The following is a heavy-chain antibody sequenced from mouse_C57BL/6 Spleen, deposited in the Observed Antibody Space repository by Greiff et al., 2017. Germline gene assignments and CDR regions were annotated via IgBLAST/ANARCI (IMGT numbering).Heavy chain of an antibody. V-gene: IGHV1-55*01. J-gene: IGHJ2*01. CDR2: IYPGSGST. CDR1: GYTFTSYW. Sequence: QVQLQQPGAELVKPGASVKMSCKASGYTFTSYWITWVKQRPGQGLEWIGDIYPGSGSTNYNEKFKSKATLTVDTSSSTAYMQLSSLTSEDSAVYYCASYDHALGYFDDWGQGTTLTVSS. D-gene: IGHD2-4*01. CDR3: ASYDHALGYFDD.